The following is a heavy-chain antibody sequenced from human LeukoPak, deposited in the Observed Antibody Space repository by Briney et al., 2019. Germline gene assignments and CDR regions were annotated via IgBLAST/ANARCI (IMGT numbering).Heavy chain of an antibody. J-gene: IGHJ4*02. V-gene: IGHV1-18*01. Sequence: AAVKVSRKGSGCTFISYVISGVRQAPGQEVEGMGWISAYNGNTHYAHKLQGRVTITPDTYPSTAYIELRILRSDHTGGYFCLKGSPSRLGSFDYWGQGTLVTVSS. CDR2: ISAYNGNT. D-gene: IGHD3-10*01. CDR1: GCTFISYV. CDR3: LKGSPSRLGSFDY.